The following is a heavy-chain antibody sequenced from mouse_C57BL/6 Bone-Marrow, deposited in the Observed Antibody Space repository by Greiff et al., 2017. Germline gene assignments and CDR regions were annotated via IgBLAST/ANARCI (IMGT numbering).Heavy chain of an antibody. Sequence: VQLQQSGAELVRPGASVKLSCTASGFNIKDDYMHWVKQRPEQGLEWIGWIDPENGDTEYASKFQGKATITADTSSNTAYLQLSSLTSEDTAVYYCTYYDSLDYWGQGTTLTVSS. V-gene: IGHV14-4*01. CDR2: IDPENGDT. CDR1: GFNIKDDY. CDR3: TYYDSLDY. J-gene: IGHJ2*01. D-gene: IGHD2-4*01.